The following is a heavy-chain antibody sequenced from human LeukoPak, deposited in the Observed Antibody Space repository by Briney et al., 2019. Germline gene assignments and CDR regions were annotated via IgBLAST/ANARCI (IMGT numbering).Heavy chain of an antibody. J-gene: IGHJ4*02. CDR2: ISGSGDSS. CDR1: GFTFSNYA. Sequence: PGGSLRLSCAASGFTFSNYAMSWVRQAPGKGLEWVSAISGSGDSSYYAASVEGRFTISRDNSKNTLYLQMNSLRAEDTAVYYCAQRGRFGELIGYWGQGTLVTVSS. V-gene: IGHV3-23*01. D-gene: IGHD3-10*01. CDR3: AQRGRFGELIGY.